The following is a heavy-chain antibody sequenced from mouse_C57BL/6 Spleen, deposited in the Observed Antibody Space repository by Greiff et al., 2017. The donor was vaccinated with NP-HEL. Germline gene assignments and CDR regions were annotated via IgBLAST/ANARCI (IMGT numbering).Heavy chain of an antibody. CDR2: INYDGSST. Sequence: EVKLMESEGGLVQPGSSMKLSCTASGFTFSDYYMAWVRQVPEKGLEWVANINYDGSSTYYLDSLKSRFIISRDNAKNILYLQMSSLKSEDTATYYCARFYYYGSRDYFDVWGTGTTVTVSS. CDR1: GFTFSDYY. CDR3: ARFYYYGSRDYFDV. J-gene: IGHJ1*03. D-gene: IGHD1-1*01. V-gene: IGHV5-16*01.